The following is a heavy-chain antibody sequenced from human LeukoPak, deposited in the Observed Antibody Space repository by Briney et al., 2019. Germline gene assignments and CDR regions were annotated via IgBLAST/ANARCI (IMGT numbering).Heavy chain of an antibody. Sequence: ASVKVSCKASGYTFTSYGISWVRQAPGQGLEWMGWISAYNGNTNYAQKLQGRVTMTRDTSISTAYMELSRLRSDDTAVYYCARVASYYDSSGYHGYWGQGTLVTVSS. D-gene: IGHD3-22*01. CDR1: GYTFTSYG. J-gene: IGHJ4*02. CDR2: ISAYNGNT. V-gene: IGHV1-18*01. CDR3: ARVASYYDSSGYHGY.